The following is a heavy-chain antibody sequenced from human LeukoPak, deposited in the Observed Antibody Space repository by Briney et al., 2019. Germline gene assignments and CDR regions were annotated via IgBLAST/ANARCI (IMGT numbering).Heavy chain of an antibody. CDR1: GYSISSGYY. J-gene: IGHJ4*02. Sequence: SETLSLTCAVSGYSISSGYYCGWIRQSPGKGLQWIGTIYHSGSTYYNPSLKRRLTISIDTSKNQFSLKLSSVTAADTAVYYCARLTISGGRFFDCWGQGTLVTVSA. CDR2: IYHSGST. V-gene: IGHV4-38-2*01. CDR3: ARLTISGGRFFDC. D-gene: IGHD2-15*01.